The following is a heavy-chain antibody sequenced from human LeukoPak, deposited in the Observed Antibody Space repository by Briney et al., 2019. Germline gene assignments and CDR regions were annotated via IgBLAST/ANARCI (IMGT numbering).Heavy chain of an antibody. J-gene: IGHJ4*02. CDR3: ARVAKERVGGVYYFDY. Sequence: SETLSLTCAVYGGSFSGYYWSWIRQPPGKGLEWIGEINDSGSTNYNPSLKSRVTISVDTSKNQFSLKLNSVTAADTAVYYCARVAKERVGGVYYFDYWGQGTLVTVSS. V-gene: IGHV4-34*01. D-gene: IGHD1-1*01. CDR1: GGSFSGYY. CDR2: INDSGST.